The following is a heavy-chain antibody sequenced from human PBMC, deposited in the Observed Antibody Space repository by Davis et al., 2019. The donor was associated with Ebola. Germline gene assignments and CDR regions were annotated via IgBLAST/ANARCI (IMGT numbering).Heavy chain of an antibody. J-gene: IGHJ4*02. CDR1: GFTFSSYA. CDR3: ARGTDGYNPGGYFDS. D-gene: IGHD5-24*01. CDR2: ISYDGSNK. V-gene: IGHV3-30*04. Sequence: GGSLRLSCAASGFTFSSYAMHWVRQAPGKGLEWVAVISYDGSNKYYADSVKGRFTISRDNSKNTLYLQMNSLRAEDTAVYYCARGTDGYNPGGYFDSWGQGTLVTVSS.